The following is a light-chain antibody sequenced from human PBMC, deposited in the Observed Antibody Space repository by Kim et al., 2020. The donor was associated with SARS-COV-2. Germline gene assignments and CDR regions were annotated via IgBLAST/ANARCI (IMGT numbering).Light chain of an antibody. Sequence: AYVRNRVTITGRAGQDISSWLGWYQQKPGKAPKVLIYEASNLQSGVPSRFSGGGSGTDFTLTINSLQPEGFATYYCQQTHSFPLTFGGGTKVDIK. V-gene: IGKV1D-12*01. CDR2: EAS. CDR3: QQTHSFPLT. CDR1: QDISSW. J-gene: IGKJ4*01.